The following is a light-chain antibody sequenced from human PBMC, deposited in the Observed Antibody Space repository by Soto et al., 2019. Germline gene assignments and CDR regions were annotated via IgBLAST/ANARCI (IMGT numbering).Light chain of an antibody. CDR2: EGS. Sequence: QSALTQPASVSGSPGQSITISCTGTSSDVGSYNLVSWYQQYPDKAPKLIIYEGSKRPSGVSNRFSGSKSGNTASLTTSGLQAEDEADYYCCSFALGSTLIFGGGTKLTVL. CDR3: CSFALGSTLI. CDR1: SSDVGSYNL. V-gene: IGLV2-23*01. J-gene: IGLJ2*01.